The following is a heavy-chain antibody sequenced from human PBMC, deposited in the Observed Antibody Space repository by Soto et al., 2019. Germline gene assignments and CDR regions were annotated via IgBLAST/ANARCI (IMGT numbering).Heavy chain of an antibody. CDR3: RYYSIPGYYYYMDV. Sequence: GGSLRLSCAASGFTFSSYAMSWVRQAPGKGLEWVSAISGSGGSTYYADSVKGRFTISRDNSKNTLYLQMNSLRAEDTAVYYCRYYSIPGYYYYMDVWGKGTTVTVSS. CDR1: GFTFSSYA. D-gene: IGHD3-10*01. CDR2: ISGSGGST. J-gene: IGHJ6*03. V-gene: IGHV3-23*01.